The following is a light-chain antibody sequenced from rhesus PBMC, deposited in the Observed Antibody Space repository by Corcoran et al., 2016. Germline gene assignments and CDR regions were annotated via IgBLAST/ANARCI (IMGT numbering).Light chain of an antibody. V-gene: IGKV1-69*01. CDR3: QQHDNSPFT. Sequence: DIQMTQSPSSLSASVGDRVTITCRASQGISNWLAWYQQKPGKAPKLLISRASNLETGVPSRFSGSGSGTDFTLTISSLQPEDIATYYCQQHDNSPFTCGPGTKLDIK. CDR2: RAS. J-gene: IGKJ3*01. CDR1: QGISNW.